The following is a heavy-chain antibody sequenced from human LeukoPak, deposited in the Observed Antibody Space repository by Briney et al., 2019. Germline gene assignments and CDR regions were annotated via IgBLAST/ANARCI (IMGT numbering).Heavy chain of an antibody. V-gene: IGHV1-2*02. Sequence: ASVKVSCKASGYTFTGYYMRWVRQAPGQGLEWMGWINPNSGGTNYAQSFQGRVTMTRDTSISTTYMELSRLRSDDTAVYYCARDQNYYGSGSYYNTEYWGQGTLVTVSS. J-gene: IGHJ4*02. CDR1: GYTFTGYY. CDR3: ARDQNYYGSGSYYNTEY. CDR2: INPNSGGT. D-gene: IGHD3-10*01.